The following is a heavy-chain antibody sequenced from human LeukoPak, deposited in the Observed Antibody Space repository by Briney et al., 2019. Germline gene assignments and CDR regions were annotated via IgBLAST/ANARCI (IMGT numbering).Heavy chain of an antibody. CDR2: IYYSGGT. CDR3: LREGRLGDLSSDS. Sequence: NPSETLSLTCTVSGGSISSGDYYWSWIRQPPGKGLEWIGYIYYSGGTYYNPSLKSRVTISLDTSKNQFSLKLSSVTAADTAVYYCLREGRLGDLSSDSWGQGTLVTVSS. D-gene: IGHD3-16*02. CDR1: GGSISSGDYY. V-gene: IGHV4-30-4*03. J-gene: IGHJ4*02.